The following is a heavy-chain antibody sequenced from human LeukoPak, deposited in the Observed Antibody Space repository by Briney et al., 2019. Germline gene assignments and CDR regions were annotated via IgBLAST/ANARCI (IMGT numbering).Heavy chain of an antibody. D-gene: IGHD5-18*01. CDR3: ANELVDTASYYYMDV. CDR2: ISGGGGST. V-gene: IGHV3-23*01. CDR1: GFTFSSYA. Sequence: GGSLRLSCAASGFTFSSYAMSWVRQAPGKGLEWVSAISGGGGSTYYADSVKGRFTISRDNSKNTLYLQMNSLRAEDTAVYYCANELVDTASYYYMDVWGKGTTVTVSS. J-gene: IGHJ6*03.